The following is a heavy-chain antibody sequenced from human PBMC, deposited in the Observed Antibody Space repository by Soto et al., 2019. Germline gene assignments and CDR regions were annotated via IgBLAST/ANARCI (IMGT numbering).Heavy chain of an antibody. CDR3: ARCMGFDGSGYAFFDS. J-gene: IGHJ4*02. CDR1: GFTFSGHT. Sequence: EVQLVESGGGLVKPGGSLRLSCAASGFTFSGHTINWVRQAPGKGLEWVSSVSRSSSYINYADSVKGRFTVSRDNAEKSLYLQMNSLRAEDTAIYYCARCMGFDGSGYAFFDSWGQGTLVTVSS. V-gene: IGHV3-21*01. CDR2: VSRSSSYI. D-gene: IGHD3-10*01.